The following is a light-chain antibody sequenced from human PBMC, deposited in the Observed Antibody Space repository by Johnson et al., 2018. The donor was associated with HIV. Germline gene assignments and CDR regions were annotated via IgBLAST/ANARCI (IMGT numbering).Light chain of an antibody. Sequence: QSVLTQPPSVSAAPGQKVTIYCSGSSSNIGTNYVSWYQQLPGTAPKLLMFENNQRPSGIPDRFSGSKSGTSATLGITGLQTGDEADYYCGTWDMSLTAGRYVFGSGTKVTVL. V-gene: IGLV1-51*02. J-gene: IGLJ1*01. CDR2: ENN. CDR3: GTWDMSLTAGRYV. CDR1: SSNIGTNY.